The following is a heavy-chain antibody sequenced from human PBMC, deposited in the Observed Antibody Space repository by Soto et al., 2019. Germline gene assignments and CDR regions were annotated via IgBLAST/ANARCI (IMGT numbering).Heavy chain of an antibody. CDR1: GGTFSSYT. D-gene: IGHD4-17*01. J-gene: IGHJ4*02. Sequence: QVQLVQSGAEVKKPGSSVKVSCKASGGTFSSYTISWVRQAPGQGLEWMGRIIPILGIANYAQKFHGRVTITADKSTSTAYMELSSLRSEDTAVYYCARDAHDYGDLYYFDYWGQGTLVTVSS. CDR3: ARDAHDYGDLYYFDY. V-gene: IGHV1-69*08. CDR2: IIPILGIA.